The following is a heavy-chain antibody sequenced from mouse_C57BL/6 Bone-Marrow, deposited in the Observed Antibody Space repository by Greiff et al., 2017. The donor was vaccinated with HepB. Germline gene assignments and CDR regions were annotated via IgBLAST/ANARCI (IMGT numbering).Heavy chain of an antibody. V-gene: IGHV1-39*01. CDR1: GYSFTDYN. CDR2: INPNYGTT. J-gene: IGHJ3*01. D-gene: IGHD1-1*01. CDR3: ARWGITTAGGFAY. Sequence: EVKLMESGPELVKPGASVKISCKASGYSFTDYNMNWVKQSNGKSLEWIGVINPNYGTTSYNQKFKGKATLTVDQSSSTAYMQLNSLTSEDSAVYYCARWGITTAGGFAYWGQGTLVTVSA.